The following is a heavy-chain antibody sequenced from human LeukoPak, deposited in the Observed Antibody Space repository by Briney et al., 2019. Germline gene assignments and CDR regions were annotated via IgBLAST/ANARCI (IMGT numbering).Heavy chain of an antibody. J-gene: IGHJ6*02. CDR3: AKDMGCSSTSCPPPHGMDV. V-gene: IGHV3-9*01. D-gene: IGHD2-2*01. Sequence: GRSLRLSCAASGFTFDDYAMHWVRQAPGKGLEWVSGISWNSGSIGYADSVKGRFTISRDNAKNSLYLQMNSLRAEDTALYYCAKDMGCSSTSCPPPHGMDVWGQGTTVTVSS. CDR1: GFTFDDYA. CDR2: ISWNSGSI.